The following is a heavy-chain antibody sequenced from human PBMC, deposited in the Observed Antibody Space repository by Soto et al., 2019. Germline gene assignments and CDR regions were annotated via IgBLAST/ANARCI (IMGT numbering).Heavy chain of an antibody. CDR1: GGSISSGGYY. D-gene: IGHD4-17*01. J-gene: IGHJ4*02. V-gene: IGHV4-31*03. Sequence: QVQLQESGPGLVKPSQTLSLTCTVSGGSISSGGYYWSWIRQHPGKGLEWIGYIYYSGSTYYNPSHKRRVTISVDTSKNQLPLKRRCVTDAVTAVYCYPISFESTVTILDYRGPGSLVTVSS. CDR2: IYYSGST. CDR3: PISFESTVTILDY.